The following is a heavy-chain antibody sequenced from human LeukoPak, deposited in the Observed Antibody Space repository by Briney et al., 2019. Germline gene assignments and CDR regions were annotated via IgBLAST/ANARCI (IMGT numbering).Heavy chain of an antibody. J-gene: IGHJ4*02. V-gene: IGHV6-1*01. CDR3: ARDPGYWGDRYYFDY. Sequence: SQTLSLTCAISGDSVSGNSAAWNWIRQSPSRGLEWLGRTFYRSKWYNDYGISVKSRITINPDTSKNQFSLQLNAVTPEDTAVYYCARDPGYWGDRYYFDYWGQGTLVTVSS. CDR1: GDSVSGNSAA. CDR2: TFYRSKWYN. D-gene: IGHD7-27*01.